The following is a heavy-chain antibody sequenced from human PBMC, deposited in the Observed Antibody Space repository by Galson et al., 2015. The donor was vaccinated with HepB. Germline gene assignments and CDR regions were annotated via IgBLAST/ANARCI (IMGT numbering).Heavy chain of an antibody. CDR1: GDSISSYY. V-gene: IGHV4-59*01. CDR2: INYSGST. D-gene: IGHD1-14*01. Sequence: ETLSLTCTVSGDSISSYYWSWSRQPPGEGLEWIGYINYSGSTNYNLSLKSRVTISVDTSKNQFSLKLSSVTAADTAVYYCAKYREYYYYYGMDVWGQGTTVTVSS. CDR3: AKYREYYYYYGMDV. J-gene: IGHJ6*02.